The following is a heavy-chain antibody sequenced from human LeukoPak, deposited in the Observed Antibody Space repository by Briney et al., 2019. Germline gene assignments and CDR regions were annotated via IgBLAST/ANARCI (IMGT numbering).Heavy chain of an antibody. Sequence: GGSLRLSCAGSGFTFSSYSMNWVRQAPGKGLEWGSSISSSSSYIYYADSVKGRFTISRDNAKNSLYLQMNSLRAEDTAVYYCASPSGYSGYGQYYYDSSGYYYWGQGTLVTVSS. CDR1: GFTFSSYS. CDR2: ISSSSSYI. V-gene: IGHV3-21*01. J-gene: IGHJ4*02. CDR3: ASPSGYSGYGQYYYDSSGYYY. D-gene: IGHD3-22*01.